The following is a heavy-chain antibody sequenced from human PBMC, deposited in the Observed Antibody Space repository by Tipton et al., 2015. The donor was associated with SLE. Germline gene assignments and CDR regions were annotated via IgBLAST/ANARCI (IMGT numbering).Heavy chain of an antibody. CDR3: ARDHPVAGRFDY. J-gene: IGHJ4*02. CDR1: VGSISNYY. V-gene: IGHV4-4*07. CDR2: IYTSGSP. Sequence: TLSLTCTVSVGSISNYYWSWIRQPAGKGLEWIGGIYTSGSPNYNPSLKSLVTMSVDTSKNQFSLELSSVTAAETAVYYCARDHPVAGRFDYWGQGTLVTVSS. D-gene: IGHD6-19*01.